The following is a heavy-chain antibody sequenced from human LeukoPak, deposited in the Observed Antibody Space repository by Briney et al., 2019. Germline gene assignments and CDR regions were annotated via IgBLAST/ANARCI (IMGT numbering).Heavy chain of an antibody. CDR3: ARGVSYDYVWGSYRSQTFDY. D-gene: IGHD3-16*02. Sequence: SSETLSLTCAVYGGSFSGYYWSWIRQPPGKGPEWIGEINHSGSTNYNPSLKSRVTISVDTSKNQFSLKLSSVTAADTAVYYCARGVSYDYVWGSYRSQTFDYWGQGTLVTVSS. CDR2: INHSGST. CDR1: GGSFSGYY. J-gene: IGHJ4*02. V-gene: IGHV4-34*01.